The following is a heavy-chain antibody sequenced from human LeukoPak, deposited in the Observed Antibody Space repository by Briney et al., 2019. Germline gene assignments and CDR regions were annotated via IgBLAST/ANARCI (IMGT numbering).Heavy chain of an antibody. V-gene: IGHV3-23*01. CDR1: GFTFSSSA. CDR3: ARRAGDYSHPYDY. CDR2: ISGSDSST. J-gene: IGHJ4*02. D-gene: IGHD3-22*01. Sequence: PGGSLRLSCAASGFTFSSSAMSWVRQAPGKGLEWVSTISGSDSSTHYADSVKGRFTISRDNSKNTLYLQMNTLRAEDTAVYYCARRAGDYSHPYDYWGQGTLVTVSS.